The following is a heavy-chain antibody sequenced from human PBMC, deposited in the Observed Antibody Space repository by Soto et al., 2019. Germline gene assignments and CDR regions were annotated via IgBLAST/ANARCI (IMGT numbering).Heavy chain of an antibody. J-gene: IGHJ1*01. Sequence: GGSLRLSCAASGFTFSSYAMSWVRQAPGKGLEWVSAIGFSGGGSYYTDSVKGRFTVSRDNSKSILYLQMNSLRAEDTAVYYCANEFRHDNWFYEHWGQGTQVTVSS. D-gene: IGHD3-10*01. CDR3: ANEFRHDNWFYEH. V-gene: IGHV3-23*01. CDR1: GFTFSSYA. CDR2: IGFSGGGS.